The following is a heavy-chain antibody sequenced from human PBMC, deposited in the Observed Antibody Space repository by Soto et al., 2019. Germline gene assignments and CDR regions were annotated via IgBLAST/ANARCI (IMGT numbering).Heavy chain of an antibody. Sequence: EVPLVESGGGLVQPGGSLRLSCAASGFTVSSNYMSWVRQAPGKGLEWVSVIYSGGSTYYADSVKGRFTISRDNSKNTLYHQMNSLRAGDTAVYYCARGSTSCCPFDYWGQGTLVTVSS. CDR3: ARGSTSCCPFDY. V-gene: IGHV3-66*01. J-gene: IGHJ4*02. CDR2: IYSGGST. CDR1: GFTVSSNY. D-gene: IGHD2-2*01.